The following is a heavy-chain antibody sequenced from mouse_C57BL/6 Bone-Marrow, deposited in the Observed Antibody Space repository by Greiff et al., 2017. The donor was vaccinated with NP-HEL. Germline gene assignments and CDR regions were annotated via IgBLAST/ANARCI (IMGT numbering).Heavy chain of an antibody. V-gene: IGHV7-3*01. D-gene: IGHD2-13*01. Sequence: EVKLMESGGGLVQPGGSLSLSCAASGFTFTDYYMSWVRQPPGKALEWLGFISNKANGYTTEYSASVKGRFTISRDNSQSILYLQMNALRAEDSATYYCARSYGDYLYYFDYWGKGTTLTVSS. CDR2: ISNKANGYTT. CDR1: GFTFTDYY. CDR3: ARSYGDYLYYFDY. J-gene: IGHJ2*01.